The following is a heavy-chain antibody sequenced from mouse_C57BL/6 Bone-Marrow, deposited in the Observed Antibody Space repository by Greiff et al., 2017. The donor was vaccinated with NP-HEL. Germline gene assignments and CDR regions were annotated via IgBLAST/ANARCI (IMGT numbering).Heavy chain of an antibody. Sequence: QVHVKQSGAELAKPGASVKLSCKASGYTFTSYCMPWVQQRPGKGLEWIVYINPSSGYTKYHQKLKDKATLTADKSSSTAYMQLSSLTYEDSAVDYCARTAGYGYFYVWGTGTTVTVSS. CDR2: INPSSGYT. D-gene: IGHD1-2*01. CDR1: GYTFTSYC. J-gene: IGHJ1*03. V-gene: IGHV1-7*01. CDR3: ARTAGYGYFYV.